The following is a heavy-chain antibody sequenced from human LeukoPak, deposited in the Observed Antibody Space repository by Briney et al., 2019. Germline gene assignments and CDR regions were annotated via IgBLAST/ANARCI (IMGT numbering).Heavy chain of an antibody. V-gene: IGHV5-51*01. J-gene: IGHJ4*02. D-gene: IGHD5-24*01. CDR2: IYPGDSDT. Sequence: MSGESLKISCKGSGYSFTSYWIGWVRQMPGKGLEWMGIIYPGDSDTRYSPSFQGQVTISADKYISTAYLQWSSLKASDTAMYYCARLESEMATIRVYYFDYWGQGTLVTVSS. CDR1: GYSFTSYW. CDR3: ARLESEMATIRVYYFDY.